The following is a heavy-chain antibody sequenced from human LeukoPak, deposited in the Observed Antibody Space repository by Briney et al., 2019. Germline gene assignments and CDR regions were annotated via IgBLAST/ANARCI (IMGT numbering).Heavy chain of an antibody. CDR3: ARVLSSWPYYYFDY. CDR2: IYTSGST. D-gene: IGHD6-13*01. V-gene: IGHV4-61*02. J-gene: IGHJ4*02. CDR1: GGSISSGSYY. Sequence: SETLSLTCTVSGGSISSGSYYWSWIRQPAGKGLEWIGRIYTSGSTNYNPSLKSRVTISVDTSKNQFSLKLSSVTAADTAVYYCARVLSSWPYYYFDYWGQGTLVTVSS.